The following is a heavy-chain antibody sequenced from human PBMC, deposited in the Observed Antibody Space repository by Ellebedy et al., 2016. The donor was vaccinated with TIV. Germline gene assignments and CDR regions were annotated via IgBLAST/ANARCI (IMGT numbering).Heavy chain of an antibody. CDR1: GFSFSSYW. J-gene: IGHJ3*01. Sequence: GGSLRLSCAASGFSFSSYWMSWVRQAPGKGLEWVANMRQDGGDKYYVDSVKGRFTISRDNAKNSMYLQMNSLRAEDTAVYYCATDGSYGDFRSPAHAFEAWGQGTMVSVSS. D-gene: IGHD4-17*01. CDR2: MRQDGGDK. CDR3: ATDGSYGDFRSPAHAFEA. V-gene: IGHV3-7*01.